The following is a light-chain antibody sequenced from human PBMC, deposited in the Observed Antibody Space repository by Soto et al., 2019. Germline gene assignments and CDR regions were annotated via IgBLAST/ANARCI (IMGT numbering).Light chain of an antibody. J-gene: IGKJ1*01. CDR2: GAS. CDR1: QSVSSN. V-gene: IGKV3-15*01. CDR3: QQYNNWPRT. Sequence: EIVMTQSPATLSVSPGERATLSCRASQSVSSNLVGYQQKPGQAPRLLIYGASTRATGIPARFSGSGSGTEFTLTISSLQSEDFAVYYCQQYNNWPRTFGQGTKVDI.